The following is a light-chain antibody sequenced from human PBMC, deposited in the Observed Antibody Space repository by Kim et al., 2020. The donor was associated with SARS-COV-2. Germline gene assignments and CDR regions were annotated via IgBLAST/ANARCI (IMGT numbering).Light chain of an antibody. J-gene: IGLJ3*02. V-gene: IGLV2-14*03. CDR3: ASYTTSSTSV. CDR2: DVT. Sequence: QLVLTQPASMSGSPGQSITISCTGTSSDIGYYDYVCWYQQHPGKAPKLVIYDVTKRPSGISYRFSGSKSGNTASLTISGLQAEDEADYFCASYTTSSTSVFGGGTQLTVL. CDR1: SSDIGYYDY.